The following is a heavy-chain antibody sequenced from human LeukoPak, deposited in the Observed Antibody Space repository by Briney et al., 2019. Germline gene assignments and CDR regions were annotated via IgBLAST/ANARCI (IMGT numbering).Heavy chain of an antibody. Sequence: GGSLRLSCAASGFTVSSNYMSWVRQAPGKGLEWVSVIYSGGSTYYADSVKGRFTISRDNSKNTLYLQMNSLRAEDTAVYYCARDCSSTSCYTRDYWGQGTLVTVSS. CDR2: IYSGGST. D-gene: IGHD2-2*02. V-gene: IGHV3-66*01. CDR1: GFTVSSNY. CDR3: ARDCSSTSCYTRDY. J-gene: IGHJ4*02.